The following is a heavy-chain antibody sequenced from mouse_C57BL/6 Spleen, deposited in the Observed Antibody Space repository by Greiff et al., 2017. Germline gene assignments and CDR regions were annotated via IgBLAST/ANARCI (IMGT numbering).Heavy chain of an antibody. Sequence: EVQLVESEGGLVQPGSSMKLSCTASGFTFSDYYMAWVRQVPEKGLEWVANINYDGSSTYYLDSLKSRFIISRDNAKNILYLQMSSLKSEDTATYYCAILGAWFAYWGQGTLVTVSA. CDR3: AILGAWFAY. V-gene: IGHV5-16*01. CDR2: INYDGSST. J-gene: IGHJ3*01. CDR1: GFTFSDYY.